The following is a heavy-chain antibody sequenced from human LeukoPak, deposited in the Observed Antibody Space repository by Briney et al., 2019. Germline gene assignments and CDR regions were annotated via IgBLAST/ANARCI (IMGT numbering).Heavy chain of an antibody. CDR2: ISASGDST. CDR1: GFTFSSYA. CDR3: AKLIAARGPGDY. D-gene: IGHD6-6*01. Sequence: GGSLRLSCAASGFTFSSYAMSWVRQAPGKGLEWVSVISASGDSTYYADSVKGRFTISRDNSKNTLYLQMNSLRAEDTAIYYCAKLIAARGPGDYWGREPWSPSPQ. V-gene: IGHV3-23*01. J-gene: IGHJ4*02.